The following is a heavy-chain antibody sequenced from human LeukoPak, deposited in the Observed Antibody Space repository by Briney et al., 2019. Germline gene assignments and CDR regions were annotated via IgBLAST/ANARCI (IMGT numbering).Heavy chain of an antibody. CDR3: ARNPLRIAVAMKYFDL. V-gene: IGHV4-59*01. J-gene: IGHJ2*01. Sequence: SETLSLTCTVSGGSISSYYWSWIRQPPGKGLEWIGYIYYSGSTNYNPSLKSRVTISVDTSKNQFSLKLSSVTAADTAVYYCARNPLRIAVAMKYFDLWGRGTLDTVSS. CDR1: GGSISSYY. D-gene: IGHD6-19*01. CDR2: IYYSGST.